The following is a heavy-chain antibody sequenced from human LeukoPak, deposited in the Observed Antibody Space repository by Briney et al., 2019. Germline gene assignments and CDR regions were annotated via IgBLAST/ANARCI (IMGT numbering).Heavy chain of an antibody. D-gene: IGHD2/OR15-2a*01. CDR2: ISYTGAT. CDR3: TRGFYEPFDH. J-gene: IGHJ4*02. Sequence: SETLSLTCTVSGASISNQHWDWTRQSPGKGLEWIGYISYTGATGYNPSLKSRATISFDTSKNQFSLNIKSVTAADTAVYYCTRGFYEPFDHWGQGKLVTV. CDR1: GASISNQH. V-gene: IGHV4-59*11.